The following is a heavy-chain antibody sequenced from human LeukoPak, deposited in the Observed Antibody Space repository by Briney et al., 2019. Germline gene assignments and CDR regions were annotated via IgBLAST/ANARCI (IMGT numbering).Heavy chain of an antibody. D-gene: IGHD3-3*01. CDR3: ARSSLRFLEWHAFDI. CDR1: GGSFSGYY. CDR2: INHSGST. J-gene: IGHJ3*02. V-gene: IGHV4-34*01. Sequence: SETLSLTCAVYGGSFSGYYWSWIRQPPGKGLEWIGEINHSGSTNYNPSLKSRVTISVDTSKNQFSLKLSSVTAADTAVYYCARSSLRFLEWHAFDIWGQGTMVTVSS.